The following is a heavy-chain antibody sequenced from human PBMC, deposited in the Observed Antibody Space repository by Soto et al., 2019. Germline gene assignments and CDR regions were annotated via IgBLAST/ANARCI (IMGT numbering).Heavy chain of an antibody. J-gene: IGHJ5*02. V-gene: IGHV3-73*01. CDR2: IRSKANSYAT. CDR1: GFTFSSSA. D-gene: IGHD6-13*01. Sequence: PGGSLRLSCAASGFTFSSSAMHWVRQASGKGLEWVGRIRSKANSYATAYAASVKGRFTISRDDSKNTAYLQMNSLKTEDTAVYYCTRSSRMIYSSSWPGFDPWGQGTLVTVSS. CDR3: TRSSRMIYSSSWPGFDP.